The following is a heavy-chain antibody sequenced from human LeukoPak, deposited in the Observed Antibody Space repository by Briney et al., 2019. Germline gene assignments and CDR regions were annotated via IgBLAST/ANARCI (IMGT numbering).Heavy chain of an antibody. CDR2: ISNDGNDK. CDR3: ARDEYFGSTGSDAFDI. Sequence: GGSLRLSCAASGFTLGNYAMHWVRQAPGKGLEWVAAISNDGNDKYHADSVKGRFTISRDNPRNTLCLQMNSLRPEDTAVYYCARDEYFGSTGSDAFDIWGQGTMVTVSS. J-gene: IGHJ3*02. CDR1: GFTLGNYA. V-gene: IGHV3-30-3*01. D-gene: IGHD3-22*01.